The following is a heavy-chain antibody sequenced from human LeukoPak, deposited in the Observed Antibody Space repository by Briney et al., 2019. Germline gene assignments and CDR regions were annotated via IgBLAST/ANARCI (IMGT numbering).Heavy chain of an antibody. D-gene: IGHD2-15*01. V-gene: IGHV3-23*01. Sequence: GGSLRLSCAASGFTFSSYGMNWVRQAPGKGLEWVSGISGNGGSTYYADSVKGRFTISRDNSKNTLYLQMNSLRAEDTAVYYCARDRCSGGSCYSVLGYWGQGTLVTVSS. CDR3: ARDRCSGGSCYSVLGY. J-gene: IGHJ4*02. CDR2: ISGNGGST. CDR1: GFTFSSYG.